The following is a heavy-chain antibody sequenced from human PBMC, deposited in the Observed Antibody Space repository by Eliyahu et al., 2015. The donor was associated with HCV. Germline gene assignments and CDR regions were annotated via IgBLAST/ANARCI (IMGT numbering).Heavy chain of an antibody. CDR2: IIPIFGTA. J-gene: IGHJ5*02. D-gene: IGHD2-15*01. CDR1: GGTFSSYA. Sequence: QVQLVQSGAEVKKPGSSVKVSCKASGGTFSSYAISWVRQAPGQGLEWMGGIIPIFGTANYAQKFQGRVTITADESTSTAYMELSSLRSEDTAVYYCAREELGYCSGGSCYWRPFDPWGQGTLVTVSS. CDR3: AREELGYCSGGSCYWRPFDP. V-gene: IGHV1-69*01.